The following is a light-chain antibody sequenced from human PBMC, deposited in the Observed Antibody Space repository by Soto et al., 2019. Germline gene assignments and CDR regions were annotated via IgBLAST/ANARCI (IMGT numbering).Light chain of an antibody. Sequence: AIQMTQSPSSLSASVGDRVTITCRASQGIRNDLGWYQQKPGKAPKLLIYAASSLQSGVPSRFSGSGSGTDFTLTISSLQPEDFATYYRLQDYNYPTFGQGTRLEIK. CDR2: AAS. V-gene: IGKV1-6*01. J-gene: IGKJ5*01. CDR1: QGIRND. CDR3: LQDYNYPT.